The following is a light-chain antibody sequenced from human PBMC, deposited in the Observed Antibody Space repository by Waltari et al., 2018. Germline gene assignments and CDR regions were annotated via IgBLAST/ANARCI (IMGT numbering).Light chain of an antibody. V-gene: IGLV1-47*01. CDR1: NSNIGRNY. CDR2: KND. CDR3: SSWDDSLSGVV. J-gene: IGLJ2*01. Sequence: QSVLTQPPSASGTPGQRVTMSSSGSNSNIGRNYVYWYQQLPGTAPKLLIYKNDLRPSGVPDRISGSKSGTSASLAISGLRSEDEADYYCSSWDDSLSGVVLGGGTKLTVL.